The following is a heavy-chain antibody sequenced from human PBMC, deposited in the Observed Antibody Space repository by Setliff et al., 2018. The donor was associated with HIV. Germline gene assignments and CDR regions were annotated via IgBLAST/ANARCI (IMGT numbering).Heavy chain of an antibody. J-gene: IGHJ6*03. CDR1: GGSIASSIYY. CDR2: IYFSGNT. V-gene: IGHV4-39*07. CDR3: ARDRQNYFYYMDV. Sequence: SETLSLTCTVSGGSIASSIYYWGWIRQPPGKGLEWIDNIYFSGNTNYNPSLKSRVTMSVDTSKNEFSLKVRSVTAADTAVYFCARDRQNYFYYMDVWGKGTTVTVSS.